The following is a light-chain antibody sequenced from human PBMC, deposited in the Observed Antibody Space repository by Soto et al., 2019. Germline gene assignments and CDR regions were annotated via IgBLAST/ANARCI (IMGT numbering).Light chain of an antibody. J-gene: IGKJ2*01. CDR3: LQNFNTPHP. Sequence: DIQMTQSPSSLSASLGDRVTITSRPIQSIGTYLNWYRHRPGKAPELLIYAASNLQSGVPSRFSGSDSGTEFTLTISSLQPEEFATYYCLQNFNTPHPVGQGTKLELK. CDR2: AAS. V-gene: IGKV1-39*01. CDR1: QSIGTY.